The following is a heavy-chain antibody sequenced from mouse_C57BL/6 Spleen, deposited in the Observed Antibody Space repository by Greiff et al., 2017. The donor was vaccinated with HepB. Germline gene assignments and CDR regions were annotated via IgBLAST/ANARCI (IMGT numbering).Heavy chain of an antibody. J-gene: IGHJ2*01. Sequence: VQLQQSGPELVKPGASVKISCKASGYAFSSSWMNWVKQRPGKGLEWIGRIYPGDGDTNYNGKFKGKATLTADKSSSTAYMQLSSLTSEDSAVYFCARGNYGNYGGYLDYWGQGTTLTVSS. D-gene: IGHD2-1*01. CDR3: ARGNYGNYGGYLDY. CDR1: GYAFSSSW. V-gene: IGHV1-82*01. CDR2: IYPGDGDT.